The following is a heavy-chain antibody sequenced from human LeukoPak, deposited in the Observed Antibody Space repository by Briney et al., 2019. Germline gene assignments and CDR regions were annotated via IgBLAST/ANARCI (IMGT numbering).Heavy chain of an antibody. CDR3: ARRIAVDGTDYYYYMDV. CDR1: GYTFTSYD. J-gene: IGHJ6*03. D-gene: IGHD6-19*01. V-gene: IGHV1-8*01. Sequence: ASVKVSCKASGYTFTSYDINWVRQATGQGLEWMGWMNPNSGNTGYAQKFQGRVTMTRNTSISTAYMELSSLRSEDTAVYYCARRIAVDGTDYYYYMDVWGKGTTVTVSS. CDR2: MNPNSGNT.